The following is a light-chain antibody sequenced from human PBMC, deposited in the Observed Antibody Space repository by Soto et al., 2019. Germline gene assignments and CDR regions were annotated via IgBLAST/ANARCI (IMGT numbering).Light chain of an antibody. CDR1: SSDVGGFNY. V-gene: IGLV2-14*03. CDR3: SSYTSSSTVV. CDR2: DVT. Sequence: QSALTQPASVSGSPGQSITISCTGTSSDVGGFNYVSWYQQHPGKVPKLIIYDVTDRPSGISYRFSGSKSGNTASLTISGLQAEDEALCYCSSYTSSSTVVFGGGTKLTVL. J-gene: IGLJ2*01.